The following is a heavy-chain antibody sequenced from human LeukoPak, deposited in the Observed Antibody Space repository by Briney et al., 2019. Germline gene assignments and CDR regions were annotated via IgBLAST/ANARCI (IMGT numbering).Heavy chain of an antibody. V-gene: IGHV4-59*01. D-gene: IGHD7-27*01. J-gene: IGHJ3*02. CDR1: GGSISSYY. Sequence: SETLSLTCTVSGGSISSYYWSWIRQPPGKGLEWIGYIYCSGSTNYNPSLKSRVTISVDTSKNQFSLKLSSVTAADTAVYYCARANWDDAFDIWGQGTMVTVSS. CDR2: IYCSGST. CDR3: ARANWDDAFDI.